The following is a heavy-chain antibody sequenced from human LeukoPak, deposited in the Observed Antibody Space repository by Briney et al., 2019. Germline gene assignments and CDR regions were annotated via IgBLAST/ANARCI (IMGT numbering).Heavy chain of an antibody. D-gene: IGHD5-24*01. CDR2: IHSDGSST. CDR3: VRDSWMASTPLDY. V-gene: IGHV3-74*01. Sequence: TGGSLTLSCTASGFTFSNYWRHCVRHSPGKRLVWVSRIHSDGSSTTYADSVKGRFTVSRDNAKNPLYLRMSSLRADDTAVYYCVRDSWMASTPLDYWGHGTLVIVSS. J-gene: IGHJ4*01. CDR1: GFTFSNYW.